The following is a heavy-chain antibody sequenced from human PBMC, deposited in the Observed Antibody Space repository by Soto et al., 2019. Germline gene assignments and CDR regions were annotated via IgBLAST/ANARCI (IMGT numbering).Heavy chain of an antibody. V-gene: IGHV3-30-3*01. CDR3: ARGVDTVSDAFDI. CDR2: ISYDGSNK. D-gene: IGHD5-18*01. J-gene: IGHJ3*02. Sequence: QVQLVESGGGVVQPGRSLRLSCAASGFTFSSCAMHWVRQAPGKGLEWVAVISYDGSNKYYADSVKGRFTISRDNSKNTLYLQMNSLRAEDTAVYYCARGVDTVSDAFDIWGQGTMVTVSS. CDR1: GFTFSSCA.